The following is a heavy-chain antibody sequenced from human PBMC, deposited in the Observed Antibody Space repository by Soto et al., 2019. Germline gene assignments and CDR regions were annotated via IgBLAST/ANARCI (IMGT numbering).Heavy chain of an antibody. CDR2: ISSSSSYI. Sequence: GGSLRLACAASGVTFRSYNMNWCRQAPGKGLEGVSAISSSSSYIYYADSVKGRFTISRDNAKNALYLQMNSLRVEDTAVYYCARDQYYDFWSGYYRAYGMDVWGQGTTVTVS. CDR3: ARDQYYDFWSGYYRAYGMDV. CDR1: GVTFRSYN. V-gene: IGHV3-21*01. D-gene: IGHD3-3*01. J-gene: IGHJ6*02.